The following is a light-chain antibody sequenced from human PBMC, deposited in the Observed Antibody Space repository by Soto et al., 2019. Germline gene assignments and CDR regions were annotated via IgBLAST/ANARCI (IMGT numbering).Light chain of an antibody. CDR2: EVS. Sequence: QSALTQPPSASGSPGQSVTISCTGTSNDVGGYNYVSWYRQHPGKAPKLMIYEVSKRPSGVPDRFSGSKSGNTASLTVSGFQAEDEADYYCSSFAGSNIFYVFGSGTKVTVL. CDR3: SSFAGSNIFYV. V-gene: IGLV2-8*01. J-gene: IGLJ1*01. CDR1: SNDVGGYNY.